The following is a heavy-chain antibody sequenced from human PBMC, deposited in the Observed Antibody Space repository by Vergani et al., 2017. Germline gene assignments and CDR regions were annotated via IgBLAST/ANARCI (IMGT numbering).Heavy chain of an antibody. CDR3: AGYYSSSWYDYYYGMDV. V-gene: IGHV3-11*01. CDR1: GFTFSDYY. D-gene: IGHD6-13*01. CDR2: ISSSGSTI. Sequence: VQLVESGGGLVKPGGSLRLSCAASGFTFSDYYMSWIRQAPGKGLEWVSYISSSGSTIYYADSVKGRFTISRDNAKNSLYLQMNSLRAEDTAVYYCAGYYSSSWYDYYYGMDVWGQGTTVTVSS. J-gene: IGHJ6*02.